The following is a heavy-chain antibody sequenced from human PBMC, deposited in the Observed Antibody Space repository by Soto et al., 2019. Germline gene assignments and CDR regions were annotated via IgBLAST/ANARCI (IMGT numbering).Heavy chain of an antibody. Sequence: QVQLQESGPGLVKPSGTLSLTCAVSGGSISSSNWWSWVRQPPGKGLEWIGEMYHSGSTNYNPSLKGRVTITVDKSKNQFSQNLSSVTAADRAVYCCARAISAMAPFGYWGQGTLVTVSS. CDR1: GGSISSSNW. CDR2: MYHSGST. D-gene: IGHD5-18*01. V-gene: IGHV4-4*01. CDR3: ARAISAMAPFGY. J-gene: IGHJ4*02.